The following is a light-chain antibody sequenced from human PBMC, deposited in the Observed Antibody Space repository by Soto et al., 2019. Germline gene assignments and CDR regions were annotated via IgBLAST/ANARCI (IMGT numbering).Light chain of an antibody. CDR2: GSS. Sequence: EIVMTQSPATLSVSPGERATLSCRASQSVSSNLAWYQQKPGQAPRLLIYGSSTRATGIPARFSGSGSGTDFTLTISSLQSEGFAVYYCQQCNNWPPTFGQGTKVDIK. V-gene: IGKV3-15*01. J-gene: IGKJ1*01. CDR1: QSVSSN. CDR3: QQCNNWPPT.